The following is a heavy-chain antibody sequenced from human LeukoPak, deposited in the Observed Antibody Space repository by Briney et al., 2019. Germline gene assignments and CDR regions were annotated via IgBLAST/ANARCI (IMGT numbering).Heavy chain of an antibody. J-gene: IGHJ4*02. CDR2: ISGSGGST. Sequence: GGSLRLSCAASGFTFSDYAMSWVRQAPGKGLEWVSSISGSGGSTLYADSVKGRFTISRDNAKNTLYLQMNSLRAEDTAVYYCAKAYYDSSGYYNYFDYWGQGTLVTVSS. CDR3: AKAYYDSSGYYNYFDY. V-gene: IGHV3-23*01. CDR1: GFTFSDYA. D-gene: IGHD3-22*01.